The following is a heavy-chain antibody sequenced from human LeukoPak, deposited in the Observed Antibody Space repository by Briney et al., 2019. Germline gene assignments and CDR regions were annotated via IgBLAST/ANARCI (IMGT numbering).Heavy chain of an antibody. V-gene: IGHV2-70*11. Sequence: SGPALVKPTQTLTLTCTFSGFSLSTSGMCVSWIRQPPGKALEWLARIDWDDDKYYSTSLKTRLTISKDTSKNQVVLTMTNMDPVDTATYYCARITVQQGPRTTTEVIEYWAEGTLVTASS. CDR3: ARITVQQGPRTTTEVIEY. D-gene: IGHD4-11*01. CDR2: IDWDDDK. CDR1: GFSLSTSGMC. J-gene: IGHJ4*02.